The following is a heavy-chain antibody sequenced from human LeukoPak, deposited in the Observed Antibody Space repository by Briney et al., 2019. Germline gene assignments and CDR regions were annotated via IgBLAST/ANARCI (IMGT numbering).Heavy chain of an antibody. Sequence: SVKVSCKASGGTFSSYAISWVRQAPGQGLEWMGGIIPIFGTANYAQKFQGRVTMTRDTSTSTVYMELSSLRSEDTAVYYCARGVRRDILTGYYSSWGQGTLVTVSS. CDR3: ARGVRRDILTGYYSS. D-gene: IGHD3-9*01. CDR2: IIPIFGTA. CDR1: GGTFSSYA. V-gene: IGHV1-69*05. J-gene: IGHJ5*02.